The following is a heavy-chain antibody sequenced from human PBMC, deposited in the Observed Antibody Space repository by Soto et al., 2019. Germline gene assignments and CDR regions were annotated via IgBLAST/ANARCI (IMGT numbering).Heavy chain of an antibody. CDR1: GGTFSSYA. Sequence: ASVKVSCKASGGTFSSYAISWVRQAPGQGLEWMGGIIPIFGTANYAQKFQGRVTITADESTSTAYMELSSLRSEDTAVYYCARDGYGGNLATDYWGQGTLVTVSS. CDR2: IIPIFGTA. J-gene: IGHJ4*02. V-gene: IGHV1-69*13. CDR3: ARDGYGGNLATDY. D-gene: IGHD4-17*01.